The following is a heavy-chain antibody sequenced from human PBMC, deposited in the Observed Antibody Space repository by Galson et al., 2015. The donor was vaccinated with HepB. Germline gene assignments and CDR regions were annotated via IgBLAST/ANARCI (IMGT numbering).Heavy chain of an antibody. J-gene: IGHJ4*02. CDR1: GFTFSSYG. D-gene: IGHD1-26*01. V-gene: IGHV3-33*08. CDR3: ARGLTFLGATSGFDY. Sequence: SLRLSCAASGFTFSSYGMHWVRQAPGKGLEWVAVIWYDGSNKYYADSVKGRFTISRDNSKNTLYLQMNSLRAEDTAVYYCARGLTFLGATSGFDYWGQGTLVTVSS. CDR2: IWYDGSNK.